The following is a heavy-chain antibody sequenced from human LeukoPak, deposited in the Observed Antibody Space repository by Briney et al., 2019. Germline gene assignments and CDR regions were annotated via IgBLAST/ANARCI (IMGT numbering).Heavy chain of an antibody. CDR3: ARVPYDSSGYYYGGWYFDY. Sequence: PGGSLRLSCAASGFTFSSYAMHWVRQAPGKGLEWVAVISYDGRNKYYADSVKGRFTISRDNAKNTLYLQMNSLRAEDTAVYYCARVPYDSSGYYYGGWYFDYWGQGTLVTVSS. CDR1: GFTFSSYA. CDR2: ISYDGRNK. D-gene: IGHD3-22*01. J-gene: IGHJ4*02. V-gene: IGHV3-30*04.